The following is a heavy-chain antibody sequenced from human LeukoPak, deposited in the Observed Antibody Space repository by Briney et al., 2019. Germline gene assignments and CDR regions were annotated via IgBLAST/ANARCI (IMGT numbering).Heavy chain of an antibody. D-gene: IGHD3-22*01. CDR1: GFTFSSYA. CDR2: ISGSGGST. J-gene: IGHJ4*02. CDR3: AKDGRSRMGSSGYPY. Sequence: GGSLRLSCAASGFTFSSYAMSWVRQAPGKGLEWVSAISGSGGSTYYADSVKGRFTISRDNSKNTLYLQMNSLRAEDTAVYYCAKDGRSRMGSSGYPYWGQGTLVTVSS. V-gene: IGHV3-23*01.